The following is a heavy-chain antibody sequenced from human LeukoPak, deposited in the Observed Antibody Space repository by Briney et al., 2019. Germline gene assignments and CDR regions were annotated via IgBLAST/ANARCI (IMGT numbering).Heavy chain of an antibody. CDR1: GFTVSSNY. J-gene: IGHJ4*02. Sequence: GGSLRLSCAASGFTVSSNYMSWVRQAPGKGLEWVSVIYSGGSTYYADSVKGRFTISRHNSKNTLYLQMNSLRAEDTAVYYCARVLREFFGSGTYVKSLDYWGQGTLVTVSS. CDR2: IYSGGST. D-gene: IGHD3-10*01. CDR3: ARVLREFFGSGTYVKSLDY. V-gene: IGHV3-53*04.